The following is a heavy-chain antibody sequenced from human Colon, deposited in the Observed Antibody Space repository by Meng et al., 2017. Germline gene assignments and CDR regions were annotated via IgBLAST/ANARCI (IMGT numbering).Heavy chain of an antibody. J-gene: IGHJ4*02. V-gene: IGHV4-4*02. CDR1: GGSISSSNY. CDR3: ASYYYGQGGRGY. D-gene: IGHD3-10*01. CDR2: IYLGGIT. Sequence: QVQLQESGPGLVKPSETLSRTCAVSGGSISSSNYWSWVRQPPGKGLEWIGQIYLGGITSYNPSLKSRVTISLDTSKNQVSLKLTSVTAADTAVYYCASYYYGQGGRGYWGQGTLVTVSS.